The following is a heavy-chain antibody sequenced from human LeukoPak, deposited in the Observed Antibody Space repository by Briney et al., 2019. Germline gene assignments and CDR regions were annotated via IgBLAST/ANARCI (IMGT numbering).Heavy chain of an antibody. D-gene: IGHD4-23*01. CDR3: AKRETTMGLGFDS. J-gene: IGHJ4*02. CDR1: GFTFSSYS. V-gene: IGHV3-21*04. Sequence: PAESLRLSCAASGFTFSSYSMNWVRQAPGKGLEWVSSISSSSSYIYYADSVKGRFTISRDNAKNSLYLQMNSLRAEDTAVYYCAKRETTMGLGFDSWGQGTLVTVSS. CDR2: ISSSSSYI.